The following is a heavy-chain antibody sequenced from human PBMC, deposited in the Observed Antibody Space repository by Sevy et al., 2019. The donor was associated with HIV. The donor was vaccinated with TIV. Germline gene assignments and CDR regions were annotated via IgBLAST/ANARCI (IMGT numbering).Heavy chain of an antibody. V-gene: IGHV3-48*02. D-gene: IGHD6-13*01. CDR1: GFTFSSYS. CDR2: ISSSSSTI. CDR3: AREESSSWSSFDY. J-gene: IGHJ4*02. Sequence: WGSLRLSCAASGFTFSSYSMNWVRQAPGKGLEWVSYISSSSSTIYYADSVKGRFTISRDNAKNSLYLQMNSLRDEDTAVYYCAREESSSWSSFDYWGQGTLVTVSS.